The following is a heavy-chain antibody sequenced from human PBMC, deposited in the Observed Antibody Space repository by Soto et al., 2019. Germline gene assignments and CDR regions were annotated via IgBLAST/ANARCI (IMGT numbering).Heavy chain of an antibody. V-gene: IGHV1-3*01. J-gene: IGHJ6*02. Sequence: ASVKVSCKASGYTFTSYAMHWVRQAPGQRLEWMGWINAGNGNTKYSQKFQGRVTITRDTSASTAYMELSSLRSEDTAVYYCAREGWRYCSGGSCYGAYGMDVWGQGTTVTVSS. CDR2: INAGNGNT. CDR3: AREGWRYCSGGSCYGAYGMDV. D-gene: IGHD2-15*01. CDR1: GYTFTSYA.